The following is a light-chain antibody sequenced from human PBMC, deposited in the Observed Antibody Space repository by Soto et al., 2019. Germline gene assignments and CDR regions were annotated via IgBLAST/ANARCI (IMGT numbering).Light chain of an antibody. CDR3: QQYDNLPLLT. Sequence: DIQMTQSPYSLSASVGDRVTITCQASQDISNYLNWYQQKPGKAPKLLIYDASNLQTGVPSRFSGSGSGTDFTFTISSLQPEDIATYYCQQYDNLPLLTFGPGTKVDIK. V-gene: IGKV1-33*01. CDR1: QDISNY. CDR2: DAS. J-gene: IGKJ3*01.